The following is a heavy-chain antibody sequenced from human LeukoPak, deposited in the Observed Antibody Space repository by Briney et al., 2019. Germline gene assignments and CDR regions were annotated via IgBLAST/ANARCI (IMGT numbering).Heavy chain of an antibody. Sequence: GASVKVSCKASGYTFTGYYMHWVRQAPGQGLEWMGWINPNSGGTNYAQKFQGRVTMTRDTSISTAYMELSRLRSGDTAVYYCARDWGTVTIFDSWGQGTLVTVSS. J-gene: IGHJ4*02. CDR3: ARDWGTVTIFDS. CDR1: GYTFTGYY. CDR2: INPNSGGT. V-gene: IGHV1-2*02. D-gene: IGHD4-17*01.